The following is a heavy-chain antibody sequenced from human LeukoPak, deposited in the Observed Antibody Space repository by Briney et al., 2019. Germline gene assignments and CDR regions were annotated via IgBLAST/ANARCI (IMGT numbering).Heavy chain of an antibody. J-gene: IGHJ3*02. CDR1: GFTFNTYT. Sequence: GRSLRLSCAASGFTFNTYTMHWVRQAPGEGLQWVALMSYDRSNEHYADSVKGRFTISRDNSKNTLYLQMTSLRLEDTAVYYCAREGSRSDDAFDIWGQGQLVTVSS. CDR3: AREGSRSDDAFDI. V-gene: IGHV3-30*04. CDR2: MSYDRSNE.